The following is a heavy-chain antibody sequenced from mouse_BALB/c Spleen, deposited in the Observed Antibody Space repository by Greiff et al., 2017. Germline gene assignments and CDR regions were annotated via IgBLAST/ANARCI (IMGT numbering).Heavy chain of an antibody. CDR2: IDPENGNT. D-gene: IGHD1-1*01. V-gene: IGHV14-1*02. Sequence: VQLQQPGAELVRPGALVKLSCKASGFNIKDYYMHWVKQRPEQGLEWIGWIDPENGNTIYDPKFQGKASITADTSSNTAYLQLSSLTSEDTAVYYCARCQTYYYGSSSFAYWGQGTLVTVSA. CDR1: GFNIKDYY. CDR3: ARCQTYYYGSSSFAY. J-gene: IGHJ3*01.